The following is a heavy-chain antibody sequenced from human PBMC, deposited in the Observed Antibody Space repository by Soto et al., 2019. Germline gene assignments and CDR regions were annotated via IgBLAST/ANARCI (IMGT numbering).Heavy chain of an antibody. J-gene: IGHJ6*02. Sequence: GGSLRLSCAASGFTFSSYAMSWVRQAPGKGLKWVSAISGSGGSTYYADSVKGRFTISRDNSKNTLYIQMNSLRAEDTAVYYCAKDSPDDSSGYYYLPHPYGMDVWGQGTTVTVSS. D-gene: IGHD3-22*01. CDR3: AKDSPDDSSGYYYLPHPYGMDV. V-gene: IGHV3-23*01. CDR1: GFTFSSYA. CDR2: ISGSGGST.